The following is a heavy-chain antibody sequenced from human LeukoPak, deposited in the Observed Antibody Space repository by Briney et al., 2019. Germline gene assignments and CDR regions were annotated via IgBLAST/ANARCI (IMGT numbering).Heavy chain of an antibody. CDR2: ISNSGSTI. CDR3: ARVGDYGVFDAFDI. D-gene: IGHD4-17*01. V-gene: IGHV3-48*03. J-gene: IGHJ3*02. Sequence: GGSLRLSCAASGFTFSSYEMNWVRQAPGKGLEWVSYISNSGSTIFYADSVKGRFTISRDNAKNSLYLQMNSLRAEDMAVYYCARVGDYGVFDAFDIWGQGTMVTVSS. CDR1: GFTFSSYE.